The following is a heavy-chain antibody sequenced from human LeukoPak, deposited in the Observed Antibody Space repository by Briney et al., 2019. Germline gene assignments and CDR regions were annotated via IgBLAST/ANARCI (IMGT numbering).Heavy chain of an antibody. J-gene: IGHJ4*02. CDR2: MNPNSGNT. CDR1: GYTFTSYD. CDR3: ARGRTRKGGYGVDY. V-gene: IGHV1-8*01. D-gene: IGHD4-17*01. Sequence: ASVKVSCKASGYTFTSYDINWVRQATGQGLEWMGWMNPNSGNTGYAQKFQGRVTMTRNTSIRTAYMELSSLRSEDTAVYYCARGRTRKGGYGVDYWGQGTLVTVSS.